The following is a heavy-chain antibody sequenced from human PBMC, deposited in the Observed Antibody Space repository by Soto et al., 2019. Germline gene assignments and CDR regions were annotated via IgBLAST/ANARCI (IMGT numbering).Heavy chain of an antibody. CDR1: GDSISSDNW. V-gene: IGHV4-4*02. Sequence: SETLSLTCAVSGDSISSDNWWSWVRQPPGKGLEWIGKIYHSGSTYYNPSLKSRVTISVDKSKNQFSLKLSSVTAPDTAVYYCARMVRGVIIDIDYCAQGTLVTVSS. D-gene: IGHD3-10*01. J-gene: IGHJ4*02. CDR3: ARMVRGVIIDIDY. CDR2: IYHSGST.